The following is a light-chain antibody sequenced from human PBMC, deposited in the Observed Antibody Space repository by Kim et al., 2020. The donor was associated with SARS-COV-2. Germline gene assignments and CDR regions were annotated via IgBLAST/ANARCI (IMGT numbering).Light chain of an antibody. J-gene: IGLJ2*01. CDR2: GKN. Sequence: SSELTQDPAVSVALGQTVRITCRGDSLRSYYATWYQQKAGQAPVLVIYGKNNWPSGIPDRFSGSSSGNTASLTITGAQAEDEADYYCKSRGASGNVVFGGGTQLTVL. V-gene: IGLV3-19*01. CDR3: KSRGASGNVV. CDR1: SLRSYY.